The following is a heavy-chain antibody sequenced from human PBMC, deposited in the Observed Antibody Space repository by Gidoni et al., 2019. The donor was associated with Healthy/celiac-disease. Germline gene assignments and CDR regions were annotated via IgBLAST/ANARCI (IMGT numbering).Heavy chain of an antibody. CDR1: GASISSYY. CDR2: IYYSGST. Sequence: QVQLQESGPGLVKPSETLSLTCPVPGASISSYYWGWIRQPPGKGLEWIGYIYYSGSTNYNPSLKSRVTISVDTSKNQFSLKLSSVTAADTAVYYCARGGDYETGMDVWGQGTTVTVSS. J-gene: IGHJ6*02. D-gene: IGHD4-17*01. CDR3: ARGGDYETGMDV. V-gene: IGHV4-59*01.